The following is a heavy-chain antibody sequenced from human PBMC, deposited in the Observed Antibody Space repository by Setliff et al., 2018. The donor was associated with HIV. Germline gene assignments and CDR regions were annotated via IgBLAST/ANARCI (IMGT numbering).Heavy chain of an antibody. CDR2: IHYDGSNK. V-gene: IGHV3-30*02. J-gene: IGHJ4*02. Sequence: PGGSLRLSCAASGFTFSSYGMHWVRQAPGKGLEWVAFIHYDGSNKYYADSVKGRFTIPRDNSKNTLYLQMNSLRTEDTAVYYCATGAYCSGGSCYQHLDYWGQGTLVTVSS. D-gene: IGHD2-15*01. CDR1: GFTFSSYG. CDR3: ATGAYCSGGSCYQHLDY.